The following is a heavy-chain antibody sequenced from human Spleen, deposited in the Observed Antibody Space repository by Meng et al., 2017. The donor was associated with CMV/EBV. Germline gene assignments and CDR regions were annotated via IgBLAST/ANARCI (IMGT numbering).Heavy chain of an antibody. CDR3: ASVGYSYGFRSHYFDY. J-gene: IGHJ4*02. V-gene: IGHV4-61*02. Sequence: LLQQSGPGLLKPSETLSLTCTVSGDSISSGSYYWGWIRQPAGKGLEWIGRIYTSGSTNYNPSLKSRVTISVDTSKNQFSLKLSSVTAADTAVYYCASVGYSYGFRSHYFDYWGQGTLVTVSS. CDR2: IYTSGST. D-gene: IGHD5-18*01. CDR1: GDSISSGSYY.